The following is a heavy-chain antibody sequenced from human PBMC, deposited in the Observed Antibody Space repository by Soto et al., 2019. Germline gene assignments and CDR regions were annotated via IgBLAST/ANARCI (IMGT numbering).Heavy chain of an antibody. D-gene: IGHD2-2*01. J-gene: IGHJ6*02. CDR3: VRICSSANCYASRGAPSYYYYAMDV. CDR2: IGTTGDT. Sequence: GGSLRLSCAASGFTFSNFDMHWVRQATGKGLEWVSAIGTTGDTYYPDSVRGRFTISREDAKNSLFLQMNSLRAGDTAVYYCVRICSSANCYASRGAPSYYYYAMDVWGPGTTVTVSS. V-gene: IGHV3-13*04. CDR1: GFTFSNFD.